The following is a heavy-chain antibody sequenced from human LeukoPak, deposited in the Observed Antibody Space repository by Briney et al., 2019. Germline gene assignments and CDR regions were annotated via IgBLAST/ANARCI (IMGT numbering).Heavy chain of an antibody. V-gene: IGHV3-23*01. D-gene: IGHD5-24*01. Sequence: GRSLSLSCAASGFTFSSYAMSWVRQAPGKGLEWVSAISGSGRSTYYADSVKGPFTISRDNSKNTLYLQMNSLRAEDTAVYYCAKDISTVEMATMAEYWGQGTLVTVPS. CDR2: ISGSGRST. CDR3: AKDISTVEMATMAEY. J-gene: IGHJ4*02. CDR1: GFTFSSYA.